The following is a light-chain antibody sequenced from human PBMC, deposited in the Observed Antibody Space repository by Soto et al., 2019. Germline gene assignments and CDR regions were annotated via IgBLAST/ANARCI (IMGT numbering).Light chain of an antibody. J-gene: IGLJ2*01. CDR3: CSYAGSYTV. CDR2: DVT. V-gene: IGLV2-11*01. CDR1: SSDVGGYNF. Sequence: QSALTQPRSVSGSPGQSVTISCTGTSSDVGGYNFVSWYQQHPGKAPKLMIYDVTKRPSGVPDRVSGSKSGNTASLTISGLQAEDEAEYYCCSYAGSYTVFGGGTQLTVL.